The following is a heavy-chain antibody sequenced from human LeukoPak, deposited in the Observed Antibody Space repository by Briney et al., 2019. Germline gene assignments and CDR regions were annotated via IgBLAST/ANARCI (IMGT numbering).Heavy chain of an antibody. CDR2: INHRGST. V-gene: IGHV4-34*01. CDR1: GGSFSGYY. D-gene: IGHD2-2*01. J-gene: IGHJ3*02. Sequence: PSETLSLTCAVYGGSFSGYYWSWIRQPPGKGLEWIGEINHRGSTNYNPSLKSRVTISVDTSKNQFSLKLSSVTAADTAVYYCARGEGYCSSTSCHGHDAFDIWGQGTMVTVSS. CDR3: ARGEGYCSSTSCHGHDAFDI.